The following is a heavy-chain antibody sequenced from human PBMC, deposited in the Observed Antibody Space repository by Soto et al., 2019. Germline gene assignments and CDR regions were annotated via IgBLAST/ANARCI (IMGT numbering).Heavy chain of an antibody. Sequence: QVQLVQSGAEVKKPGASVKVSCKASGYTFTSYDINWVRQATGEGLEWMGWMNPNRGNTGYAQKFQGRVTMTRNTSISTAYMELSSLRSEDTAVYYCARERSSGWCVDYWGQGTLVTVSS. CDR3: ARERSSGWCVDY. V-gene: IGHV1-8*01. CDR2: MNPNRGNT. CDR1: GYTFTSYD. J-gene: IGHJ4*02. D-gene: IGHD6-19*01.